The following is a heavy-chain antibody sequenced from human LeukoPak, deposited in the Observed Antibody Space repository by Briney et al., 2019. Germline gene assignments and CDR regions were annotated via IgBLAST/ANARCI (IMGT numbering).Heavy chain of an antibody. Sequence: GGSLRLSCSASGFTFSTYPMHWVRQAPGRGLEYVSSISSDGDSTYYADSVKGRFTISRDNSKNTLYLQMNSLRADDTALYYCAKPILGYCSSATCYSDYWGQGTLVTVSS. D-gene: IGHD2-2*01. V-gene: IGHV3-64*04. J-gene: IGHJ4*02. CDR1: GFTFSTYP. CDR2: ISSDGDST. CDR3: AKPILGYCSSATCYSDY.